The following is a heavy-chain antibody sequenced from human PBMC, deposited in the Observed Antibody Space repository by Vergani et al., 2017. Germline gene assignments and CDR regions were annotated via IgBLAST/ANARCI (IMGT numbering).Heavy chain of an antibody. V-gene: IGHV3-30-3*01. CDR2: ISFDGSNK. CDR1: GFTFSSYA. Sequence: QVQLVESGGGVVQPGRSLRLSCAASGFTFSSYALHWVRPAPGKGLEWVAVISFDGSNKYYAESVKGRFTISIDNSKNTLYLQRNSLRAEDTAGYYCARDWEYYYDSSGYYYYGMDVWGQGTTVTVSS. CDR3: ARDWEYYYDSSGYYYYGMDV. D-gene: IGHD3-22*01. J-gene: IGHJ6*02.